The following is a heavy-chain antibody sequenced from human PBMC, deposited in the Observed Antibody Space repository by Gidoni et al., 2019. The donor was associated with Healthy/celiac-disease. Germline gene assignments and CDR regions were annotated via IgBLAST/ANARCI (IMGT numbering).Heavy chain of an antibody. CDR2: ST. CDR3: ARRASSSWYLFDY. D-gene: IGHD6-13*01. Sequence: STYYNPSLKSRVTISVDTSKNQFSLKLSSVTAADTAVYYCARRASSSWYLFDYWGQGTLVTVSS. J-gene: IGHJ4*02. V-gene: IGHV4-39*01.